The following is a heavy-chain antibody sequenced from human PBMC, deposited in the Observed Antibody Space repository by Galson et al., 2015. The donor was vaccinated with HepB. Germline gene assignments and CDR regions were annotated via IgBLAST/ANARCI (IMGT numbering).Heavy chain of an antibody. CDR2: ISGRGSTI. V-gene: IGHV3-11*01. CDR3: AREQHQLIRDLKD. CDR1: GFTFSDSF. J-gene: IGHJ4*02. D-gene: IGHD1-1*01. Sequence: SLRLSCAGSGFTFSDSFMTWIRQAPGKGLEWVSHISGRGSTIYYANSVRGRFTISRDNAKNSLYLQVNRLRPDDTAVYYCAREQHQLIRDLKDWGRGTLVTVSS.